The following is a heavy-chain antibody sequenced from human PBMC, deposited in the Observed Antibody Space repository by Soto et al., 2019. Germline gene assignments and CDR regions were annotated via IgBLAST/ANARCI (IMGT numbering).Heavy chain of an antibody. CDR2: INPDTDDT. CDR3: ARDYFDRSGLYGMDL. D-gene: IGHD3-22*01. CDR1: GYTFTSYG. J-gene: IGHJ6*02. V-gene: IGHV1-2*02. Sequence: ASVKVSCKASGYTFTSYGISWVRQAPGQGLEWMGWINPDTDDTNYAQKFQGRLIMTRDTSINTVYMELSRLTSDDTAVYYCARDYFDRSGLYGMDLWGQGTTVTVSS.